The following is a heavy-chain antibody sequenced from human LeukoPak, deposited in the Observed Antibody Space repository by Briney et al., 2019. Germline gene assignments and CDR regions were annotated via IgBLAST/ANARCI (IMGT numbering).Heavy chain of an antibody. CDR1: AFTFSMYW. Sequence: GGSPRLSCSASAFTFSMYWMTWVRQAPGKGLEWVATIKEDGSDKYYVDSVRGRFTISRDNAENSLYLQTNSLTAEDTALYYCVRDGIRDIPGVITIRYDYWGQGTLVTVSS. V-gene: IGHV3-7*05. CDR2: IKEDGSDK. D-gene: IGHD3-10*01. J-gene: IGHJ4*02. CDR3: VRDGIRDIPGVITIRYDY.